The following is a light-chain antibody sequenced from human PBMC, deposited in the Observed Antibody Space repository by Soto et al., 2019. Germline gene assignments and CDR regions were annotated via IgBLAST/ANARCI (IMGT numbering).Light chain of an antibody. V-gene: IGKV3-15*01. J-gene: IGKJ5*01. Sequence: EIVMTQSPATLSVSPGERATLSCRASQRVSNNLAWYQQRPGRSPRLLIYATSTRATAIPARFSGSGSGTEFTLTISSLQSEDFAVYYCQQYDNWPPTFGQGTRLEIK. CDR2: ATS. CDR3: QQYDNWPPT. CDR1: QRVSNN.